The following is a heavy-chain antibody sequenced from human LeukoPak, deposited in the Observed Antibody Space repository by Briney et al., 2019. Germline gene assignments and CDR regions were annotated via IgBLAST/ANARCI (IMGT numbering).Heavy chain of an antibody. Sequence: GGSLRLSCAASGFTFSSYSMNWVRQAPGKGLEGVSSISSSSYIYYTDSVKGRFTISRDNAKNSLYLQMNSLSAEETAVYYCARGFGYYDSSGYAFWDYWGQGTLVTVSS. V-gene: IGHV3-21*01. CDR3: ARGFGYYDSSGYAFWDY. D-gene: IGHD3-22*01. CDR2: ISSSSYI. CDR1: GFTFSSYS. J-gene: IGHJ4*02.